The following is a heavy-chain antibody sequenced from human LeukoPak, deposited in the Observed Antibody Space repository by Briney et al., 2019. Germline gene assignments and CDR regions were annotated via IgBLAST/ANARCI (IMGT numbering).Heavy chain of an antibody. Sequence: GGSLRLSCAASGFTFSSYGMSWVRQAPGKGLEWVSVISGNGGSTYYADSVKGRFTISRDNSKNTVYLQMNSLRDEDAAVYYCARDGFCGGNCYSGTLDHWGQGTLVTVSS. D-gene: IGHD2-21*01. CDR2: ISGNGGST. V-gene: IGHV3-23*01. CDR3: ARDGFCGGNCYSGTLDH. CDR1: GFTFSSYG. J-gene: IGHJ4*02.